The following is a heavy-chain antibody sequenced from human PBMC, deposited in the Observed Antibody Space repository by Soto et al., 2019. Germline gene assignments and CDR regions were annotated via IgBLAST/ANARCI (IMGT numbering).Heavy chain of an antibody. J-gene: IGHJ6*02. Sequence: ASVKVSCKASGYMFTGFYLHWVRQAPGQGLEWMGWINPNNGVTTYAKKFQGRVTMTRDTSISTAYMELSRLRSDDTAVYYCAREYYDFWSGYRPYYYYYYGMDVWGQGTTVTVSS. V-gene: IGHV1-2*02. D-gene: IGHD3-3*01. CDR2: INPNNGVT. CDR3: AREYYDFWSGYRPYYYYYYGMDV. CDR1: GYMFTGFY.